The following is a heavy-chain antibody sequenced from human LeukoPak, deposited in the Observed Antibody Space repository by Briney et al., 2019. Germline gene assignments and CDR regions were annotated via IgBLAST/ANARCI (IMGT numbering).Heavy chain of an antibody. CDR1: GFTFSGYA. D-gene: IGHD6-13*01. Sequence: GGSLRLSCAASGFTFSGYAMSWVRQAPGKGLEWVSAISGSGGSTYYADSVKGRFTISRDNSKNTLYLQMNSLRAEDTAVYYCAKDQVKQQLVKTRFDYWGQGTLVTVSS. CDR2: ISGSGGST. CDR3: AKDQVKQQLVKTRFDY. J-gene: IGHJ4*02. V-gene: IGHV3-23*01.